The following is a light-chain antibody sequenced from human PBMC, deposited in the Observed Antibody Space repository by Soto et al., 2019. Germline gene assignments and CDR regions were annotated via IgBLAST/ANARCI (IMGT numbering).Light chain of an antibody. CDR2: DAS. V-gene: IGKV3-15*01. CDR1: QSVSSY. J-gene: IGKJ1*01. CDR3: QQYNNWPPT. Sequence: ILLTQSPPTLSLSPLETSTPAFRASQSVSSYLAWYQQKPGQAPRLLIYDASTRATGIPARFSGSGSGTEFTLTISSLQSEDFAVYYCQQYNNWPPTFGQGTKVDI.